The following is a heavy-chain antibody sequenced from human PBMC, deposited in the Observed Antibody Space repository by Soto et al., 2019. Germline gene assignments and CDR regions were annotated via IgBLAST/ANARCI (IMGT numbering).Heavy chain of an antibody. V-gene: IGHV3-23*01. D-gene: IGHD5-18*01. Sequence: GGSLRLSCAASGFTFSSYAMSWVRQAPGKGLEWVSAIRGRGDSTYYADTVNGQFTISSDNSKNTLNRKMKSLRAEDTAVYYCAKDRRVTYSYGYAPHDYWGQGTLVTVSS. J-gene: IGHJ4*02. CDR3: AKDRRVTYSYGYAPHDY. CDR2: IRGRGDST. CDR1: GFTFSSYA.